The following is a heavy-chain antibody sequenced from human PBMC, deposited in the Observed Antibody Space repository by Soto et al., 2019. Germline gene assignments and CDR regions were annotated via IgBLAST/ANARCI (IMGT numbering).Heavy chain of an antibody. CDR1: GFTFSSYW. Sequence: EVQLVESGGGLVQPEESLRLSCAASGFTFSSYWMHWVRQAPGKGLVWVSRINSDGSRTNYADSVKGRFTVSRDNAKNTQYLQMNSLRAEDTAVYYCARVLTGSWNWFDPWGQGTLVTVSS. CDR2: INSDGSRT. D-gene: IGHD6-13*01. J-gene: IGHJ5*02. CDR3: ARVLTGSWNWFDP. V-gene: IGHV3-74*01.